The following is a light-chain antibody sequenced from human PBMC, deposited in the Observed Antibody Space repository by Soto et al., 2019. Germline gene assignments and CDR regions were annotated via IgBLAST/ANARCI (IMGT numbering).Light chain of an antibody. CDR1: QSVSSSY. CDR3: QQYYSTPWT. Sequence: EIVLTQSPGTLWLSRGERASLSGRASQSVSSSYLAWYQQKPGQPPKLLIHWASIRESGVPDRFSGSGSGTDFTLTINSLQAEDVAVYYCQQYYSTPWTFGQGTKVDNK. J-gene: IGKJ1*01. V-gene: IGKV4-1*01. CDR2: WAS.